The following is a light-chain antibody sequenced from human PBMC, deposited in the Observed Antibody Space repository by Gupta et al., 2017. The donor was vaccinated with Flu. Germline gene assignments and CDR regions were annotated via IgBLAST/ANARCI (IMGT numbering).Light chain of an antibody. CDR1: QRVSGSY. CDR2: GVS. J-gene: IGKJ1*01. V-gene: IGKV3-20*01. Sequence: ERATLSCRASQRVSGSYLALNQQKRGQGPRLGVYGVSRRATGIPDMFSGSESGTDFTLTISRLEPEDFAVYYCHQYANAPETFGLGTKVEIK. CDR3: HQYANAPET.